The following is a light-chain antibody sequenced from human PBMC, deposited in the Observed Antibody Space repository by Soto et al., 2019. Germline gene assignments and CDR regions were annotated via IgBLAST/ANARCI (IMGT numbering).Light chain of an antibody. V-gene: IGLV2-14*01. CDR1: SSDVGGYNY. Sequence: QSALTHPASVSGSPGQSITISCTGTSSDVGGYNYVSWYQQHPGKAPKLMIYEVSNRPSGVSNRFSGSKSGNTASLTISGLQAEDEADYYCSSYTSSSTPLVFGTGTKVTAL. CDR2: EVS. J-gene: IGLJ1*01. CDR3: SSYTSSSTPLV.